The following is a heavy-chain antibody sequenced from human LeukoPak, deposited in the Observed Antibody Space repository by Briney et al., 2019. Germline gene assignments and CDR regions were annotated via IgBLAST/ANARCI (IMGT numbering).Heavy chain of an antibody. CDR2: IYSGGST. V-gene: IGHV3-66*02. J-gene: IGHJ3*02. CDR1: GLTVSSNY. CDR3: ARDRTDAFDI. Sequence: PGGSLRLSCAASGLTVSSNYMSWVRQDPGKGLEWVSVIYSGGSTYYADSVKGRFTISRDNSKNTLYLQMNSLRAEDTAVYYCARDRTDAFDIWGQGTMVTVSS.